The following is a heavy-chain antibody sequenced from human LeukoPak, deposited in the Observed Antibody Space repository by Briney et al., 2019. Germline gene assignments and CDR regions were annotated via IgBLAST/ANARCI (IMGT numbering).Heavy chain of an antibody. J-gene: IGHJ3*02. CDR3: ARCGNPLVGSKRGDAFDI. V-gene: IGHV3-74*01. CDR2: INSDGSST. D-gene: IGHD2-21*01. Sequence: GGSLRLSCAASGFTFSSYWMHWVRQAPGKGLVWVSRINSDGSSTSYADSVKGRFTISRDNAKNTLHLQMNSLRVEDTAVYYCARCGNPLVGSKRGDAFDIWGQGTMVTVSS. CDR1: GFTFSSYW.